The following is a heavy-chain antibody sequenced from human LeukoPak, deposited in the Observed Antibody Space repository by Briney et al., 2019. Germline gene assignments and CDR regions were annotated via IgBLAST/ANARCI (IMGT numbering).Heavy chain of an antibody. V-gene: IGHV4-31*03. CDR1: GVSISDGRYY. J-gene: IGHJ3*02. Sequence: SQTLSLTCTVSGVSISDGRYYWTWIRPHPGKGLEWIVYNYYSGSAKYNPYLNSRLTISIDTSKNQFSLQLSSVTAADTATYYCATPYCSGISCLDVFNMWGQGTRVTVSS. D-gene: IGHD2-2*01. CDR2: NYYSGSA. CDR3: ATPYCSGISCLDVFNM.